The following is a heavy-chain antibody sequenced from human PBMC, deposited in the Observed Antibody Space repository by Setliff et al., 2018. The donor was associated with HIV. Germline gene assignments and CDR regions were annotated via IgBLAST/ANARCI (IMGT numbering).Heavy chain of an antibody. CDR3: ARYRYYYDSSGYGRWFDP. CDR1: GFTFNSYA. V-gene: IGHV4-39*01. J-gene: IGHJ5*02. D-gene: IGHD3-22*01. Sequence: PGGSLRLSCAASGFTFNSYAMSWVRQAPGKGLEWIGNIYYSGSTYYNPSLKSRVTISVDTSENQFSLRLNSVTAADTAVYYCARYRYYYDSSGYGRWFDPWGQGTLVTVSS. CDR2: IYYSGST.